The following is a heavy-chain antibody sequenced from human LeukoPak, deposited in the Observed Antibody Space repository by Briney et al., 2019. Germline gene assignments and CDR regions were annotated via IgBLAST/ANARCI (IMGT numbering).Heavy chain of an antibody. J-gene: IGHJ5*02. D-gene: IGHD6-13*01. V-gene: IGHV3-33*06. CDR1: GFTFSSYG. CDR3: AKDREQQQPAWYNWFDP. CDR2: IWYDGSNK. Sequence: GGSLRLSCAAPGFTFSSYGMHWVRQAPGKGLEWVAVIWYDGSNKYYADSVKGRFTISRDNSKNTLYLQMNSLRAEDTAVYYCAKDREQQQPAWYNWFDPWGQGTLVTVSS.